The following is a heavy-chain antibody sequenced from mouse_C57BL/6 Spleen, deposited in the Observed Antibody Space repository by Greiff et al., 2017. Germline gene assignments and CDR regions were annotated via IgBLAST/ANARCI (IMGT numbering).Heavy chain of an antibody. V-gene: IGHV2-2*01. CDR3: ATDYYGSSYFDV. Sequence: QVQLKESGPGLVQPSQSLSITCTVSGFSLTSYGVHWVRQSPGKGLEWLGVIWSGGSTDYNAAFISRLSISKDNSKSQVFFKMNSLQADDTAIYYCATDYYGSSYFDVWGTGTTVTVSS. D-gene: IGHD1-1*01. J-gene: IGHJ1*03. CDR2: IWSGGST. CDR1: GFSLTSYG.